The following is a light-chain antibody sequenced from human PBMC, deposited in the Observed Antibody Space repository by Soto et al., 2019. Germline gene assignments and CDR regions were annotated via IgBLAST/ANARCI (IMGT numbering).Light chain of an antibody. CDR1: QTISSW. J-gene: IGKJ4*01. CDR3: QQLNNYPLT. CDR2: KAS. V-gene: IGKV1-5*03. Sequence: DIQMTQSPSTLSGSVGDRVTITCRASQTISSWLAWYQQKPREAPKLLIYKASILESGVPSRFSGSGSGTEFTLTIRSLQPEDFATYYCQQLNNYPLTFGGGTKVDIK.